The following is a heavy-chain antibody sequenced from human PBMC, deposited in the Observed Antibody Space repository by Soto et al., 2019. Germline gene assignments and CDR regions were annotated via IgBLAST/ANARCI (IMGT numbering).Heavy chain of an antibody. CDR1: GDSFSSGAR. D-gene: IGHD2-2*01. CDR2: IYHSGNT. CDR3: ARDSRTGCSSTDCYKS. V-gene: IGHV4-4*02. Sequence: PSETLSLTCAASGDSFSSGARWSWVRQSPGKGLQWSGEIYHSGNTRNNPSLKSRVTMSVDKSNNQFSLNLMSVTATDTATYYCARDSRTGCSSTDCYKSWGRGILVTVSS. J-gene: IGHJ5*02.